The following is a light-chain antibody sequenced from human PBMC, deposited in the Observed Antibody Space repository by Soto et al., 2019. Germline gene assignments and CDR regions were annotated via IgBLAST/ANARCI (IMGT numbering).Light chain of an antibody. CDR3: ASYASSTSYV. J-gene: IGLJ1*01. CDR2: EVS. V-gene: IGLV2-14*01. CDR1: SSDVGAYNY. Sequence: QSALTQPASVSGSPGQSITISCTGTSSDVGAYNYVSWYRQYSGKAPKLIIYEVSNRPSGVSNRFSGSKSGNTASLTISGVQPEDEADYYCASYASSTSYVFGTGTKLTVL.